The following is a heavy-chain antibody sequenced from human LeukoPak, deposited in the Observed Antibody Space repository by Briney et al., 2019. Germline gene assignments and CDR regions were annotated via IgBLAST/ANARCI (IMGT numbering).Heavy chain of an antibody. D-gene: IGHD3-10*01. CDR2: ISGSGGGT. CDR1: AFTCSSYS. CDR3: AREQNIRGVIIMADS. Sequence: GASLRLSCVASAFTCSSYSMTWVGYPRGYWLASVSGISGSGGGTYYAEFVKGRFTISRDNSKNTLYLQMDGLRADDTAVYYCAREQNIRGVIIMADSWGQGALVTVSS. J-gene: IGHJ4*02. V-gene: IGHV3-23*01.